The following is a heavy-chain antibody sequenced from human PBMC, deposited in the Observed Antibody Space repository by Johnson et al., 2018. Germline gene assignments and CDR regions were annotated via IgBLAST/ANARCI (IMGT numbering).Heavy chain of an antibody. J-gene: IGHJ6*03. CDR2: IYSGGST. V-gene: IGHV3-66*02. CDR3: AREAATAMPLYYDYYYMGV. D-gene: IGHD5-18*01. Sequence: VQLVQSGGGLVQPGGSLRLSCAASGFTVSSNYMSWVRQAPGKGLELVSVIYSGGSTYYADSVKGRFTISRDNSKNTLYLQMNSLRAEDTAVYYCAREAATAMPLYYDYYYMGVWGKGTTVTVSS. CDR1: GFTVSSNY.